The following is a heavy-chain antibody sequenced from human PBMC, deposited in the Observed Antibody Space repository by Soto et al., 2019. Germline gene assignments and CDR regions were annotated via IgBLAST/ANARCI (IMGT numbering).Heavy chain of an antibody. D-gene: IGHD4-4*01. V-gene: IGHV3-21*01. Sequence: PGGSLRLSCAASGFTFSSYSMNWVRQAPGKGLEWVSSISSSSSYIYYADSVKGRFTISRDNAKNSLYLQMNSLRAEDTAVYYCAREVVDYSNVDGMDVWGQGTTVTVSS. CDR2: ISSSSSYI. CDR3: AREVVDYSNVDGMDV. J-gene: IGHJ6*02. CDR1: GFTFSSYS.